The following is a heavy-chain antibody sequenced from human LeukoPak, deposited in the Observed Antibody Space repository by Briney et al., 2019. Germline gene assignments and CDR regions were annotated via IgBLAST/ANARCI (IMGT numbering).Heavy chain of an antibody. CDR1: GFTFRSDA. CDR3: AKSTVAKAFWFDP. D-gene: IGHD6-19*01. J-gene: IGHJ5*02. V-gene: IGHV3-23*01. CDR2: ISGSGGST. Sequence: GGSLRLYCAASGFTFRSDAMSWVRQAQGKGLEWVSAISGSGGSTYYADSVEGRFTISRDNSKHTLYLQMNSLRAEDTAVYYCAKSTVAKAFWFDPWGQGTLVTVSS.